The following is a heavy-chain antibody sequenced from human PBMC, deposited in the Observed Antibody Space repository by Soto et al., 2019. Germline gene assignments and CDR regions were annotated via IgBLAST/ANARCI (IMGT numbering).Heavy chain of an antibody. V-gene: IGHV3-33*01. Sequence: QVQLVESGGGVVQPGRSLRLSCAASGFTFSSYGMHWVRQAPGKGLEWVAVIWYDGTNKYYADSVKGRFTISRDNSKNTLYLEMNSLRAADTAVSYCARDRGAAAGTRYYYGMDVWGQGTTVTVSS. J-gene: IGHJ6*02. D-gene: IGHD6-13*01. CDR2: IWYDGTNK. CDR3: ARDRGAAAGTRYYYGMDV. CDR1: GFTFSSYG.